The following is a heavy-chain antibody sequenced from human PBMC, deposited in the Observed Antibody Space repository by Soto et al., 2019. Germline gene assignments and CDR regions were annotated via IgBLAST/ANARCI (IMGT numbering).Heavy chain of an antibody. Sequence: GGSLRLSCAASGFSFGSYSLSWVRQAPGKGLEWVSTISGSDVKTFYADSVKGRFSISRDTSQSTLYLQMNSLRADDTAMYYCARWSYLGYWGQRTRVTVSS. J-gene: IGHJ4*01. D-gene: IGHD3-10*01. CDR3: ARWSYLGY. V-gene: IGHV3-23*01. CDR2: ISGSDVKT. CDR1: GFSFGSYS.